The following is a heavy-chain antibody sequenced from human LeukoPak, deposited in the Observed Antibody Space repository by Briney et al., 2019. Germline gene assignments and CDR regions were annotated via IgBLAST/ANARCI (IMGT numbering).Heavy chain of an antibody. CDR1: GYTFTSYG. D-gene: IGHD3-16*01. CDR3: ARGGPAARLITFGGVTDY. Sequence: GASVKVSCKASGYTFTSYGIGWVRQAPGQGLEWMGWISAYNGNTNYAQKLQGRVTMTTDTSTSTAYMELRNLRSDDTAVYYCARGGPAARLITFGGVTDYWGQGTLVTVSS. J-gene: IGHJ4*02. V-gene: IGHV1-18*01. CDR2: ISAYNGNT.